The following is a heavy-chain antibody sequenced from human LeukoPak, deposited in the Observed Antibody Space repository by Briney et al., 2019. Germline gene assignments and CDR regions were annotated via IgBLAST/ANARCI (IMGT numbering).Heavy chain of an antibody. J-gene: IGHJ4*02. CDR1: GGSISSYY. Sequence: PSETLSLTCTVSGGSISSYYWSWIRQPPGQGLEWIGYIYYSGSTNYNPSLKSRVTISVDTSKNQFSLKLSSVTAADTAVYYCASKDDSSGYYGVTYWGQGTLVTVSS. CDR2: IYYSGST. V-gene: IGHV4-59*01. D-gene: IGHD3-22*01. CDR3: ASKDDSSGYYGVTY.